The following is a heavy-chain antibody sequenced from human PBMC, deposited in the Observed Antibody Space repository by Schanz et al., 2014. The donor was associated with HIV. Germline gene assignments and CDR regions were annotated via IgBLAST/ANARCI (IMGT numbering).Heavy chain of an antibody. CDR2: INPYYFST. V-gene: IGHV1-46*01. J-gene: IGHJ4*02. D-gene: IGHD3-9*01. Sequence: QVQLVQSGAEVKPPGASVPVSCKASFPPLTSQYMHWVRHHPGQGLDFPGLINPYYFSTSNAQKFQGRVTMTRDTSTSTVYMQLSSLTSDDTAVGYCARGDILTGLYPYYWESWGQGTLGNVSS. CDR3: ARGDILTGLYPYYWES. CDR1: FPPLTSQY.